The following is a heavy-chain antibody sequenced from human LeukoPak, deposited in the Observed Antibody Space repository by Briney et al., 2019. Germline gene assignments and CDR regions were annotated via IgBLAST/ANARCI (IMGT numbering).Heavy chain of an antibody. D-gene: IGHD1-14*01. CDR1: GYTLTELS. Sequence: GASVTVSFTVSGYTLTELSMHWVRQAPGKGLEWMGGFDPEDGETIYAQKFQGRVTMTEDTSTDTAYMELSSLRSEDTAVYYCATYNPEHYYYYGMDVWAKGPRSPSP. CDR2: FDPEDGET. V-gene: IGHV1-24*01. J-gene: IGHJ6*02. CDR3: ATYNPEHYYYYGMDV.